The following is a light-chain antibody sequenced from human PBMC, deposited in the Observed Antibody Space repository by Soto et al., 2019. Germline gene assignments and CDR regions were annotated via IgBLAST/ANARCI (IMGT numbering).Light chain of an antibody. CDR2: GAS. CDR3: QQYNKWPLFT. CDR1: QSVSTN. J-gene: IGKJ3*01. Sequence: ETVMTQSLATLSVSPGERATLSCRASQSVSTNLAWYQQRPGQSPRLLIYGASTRATGIPARFSGSGSGTEFTLTISSLQSEDFAVYYCQQYNKWPLFTFGPGTRVDIK. V-gene: IGKV3-15*01.